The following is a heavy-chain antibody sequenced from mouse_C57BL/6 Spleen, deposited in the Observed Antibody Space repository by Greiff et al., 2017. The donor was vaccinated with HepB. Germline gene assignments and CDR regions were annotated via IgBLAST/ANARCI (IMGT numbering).Heavy chain of an antibody. CDR2: IYPGDGDT. CDR1: GYAFSSYW. Sequence: VKVVESGAELVKPGASVKISCKASGYAFSSYWMNWVKQRPGKGLEWIGQIYPGDGDTNYNGKFKGKATLTADKSSSTAYMQLSSLTSEDSAVYFCARHSEVYYFDYWGQGTTLTVSS. V-gene: IGHV1-80*01. J-gene: IGHJ2*01. CDR3: ARHSEVYYFDY.